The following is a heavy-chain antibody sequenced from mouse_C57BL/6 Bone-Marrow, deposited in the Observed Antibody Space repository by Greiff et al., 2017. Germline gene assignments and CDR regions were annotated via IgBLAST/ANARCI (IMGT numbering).Heavy chain of an antibody. Sequence: EVQRVEPGPELVKPGASVKMSCKASGYTFTSYVMHWVKQKPGQGLEWIGYINPYNDGTKYNEKFKGKATLTSDKSSSTAYMELSSLTSEDSAVYYCARWLLDYWGQGTTLTVSS. CDR2: INPYNDGT. CDR3: ARWLLDY. D-gene: IGHD2-2*01. CDR1: GYTFTSYV. V-gene: IGHV1-14*01. J-gene: IGHJ2*01.